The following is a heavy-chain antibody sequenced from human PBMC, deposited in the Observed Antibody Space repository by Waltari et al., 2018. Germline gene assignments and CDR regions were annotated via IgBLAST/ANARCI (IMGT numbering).Heavy chain of an antibody. CDR3: ARGGAAAGNFNY. V-gene: IGHV4-31*03. J-gene: IGHJ4*02. Sequence: QVQLQESGPGLAKPSQTLSLTCTVSGGSVSSGGYYWSWIRQHPGKGLGWIGYIYYNGSTYYNPSLKRRVTILECTSKNQFSLKLTSVTAADTAVYYCARGGAAAGNFNYWGQGTLVTVSS. CDR2: IYYNGST. D-gene: IGHD6-13*01. CDR1: GGSVSSGGYY.